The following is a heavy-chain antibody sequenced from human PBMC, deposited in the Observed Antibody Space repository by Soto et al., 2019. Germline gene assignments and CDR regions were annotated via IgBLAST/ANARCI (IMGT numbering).Heavy chain of an antibody. J-gene: IGHJ4*02. V-gene: IGHV1-8*01. Sequence: QVQLVQSGAEVKKPGASVKVSCKASGYTFISYDINCVRQATGQGLEWMGWMNPNTGDTGYAQKFQGRVTMTRNTSINTANLELSSLRADDTAVYCCARGDGYIIDYWGQGAQVTVSS. CDR2: MNPNTGDT. CDR3: ARGDGYIIDY. CDR1: GYTFISYD. D-gene: IGHD5-12*01.